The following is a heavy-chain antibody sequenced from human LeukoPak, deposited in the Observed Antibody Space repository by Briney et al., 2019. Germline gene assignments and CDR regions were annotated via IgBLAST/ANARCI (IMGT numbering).Heavy chain of an antibody. CDR3: ARDSDPFYNWNDGNYYYYMDI. CDR2: IKQDGSEK. J-gene: IGHJ6*03. V-gene: IGHV3-7*01. D-gene: IGHD1-20*01. Sequence: GGSLRLSXAASGFTFSSYWMSWVPQAPGKGLEWVANIKQDGSEKYYVDSVKGRFTISRDNVKNSLYLQMNSLRAEDTAVYYCARDSDPFYNWNDGNYYYYMDIWGKGTTVTVSS. CDR1: GFTFSSYW.